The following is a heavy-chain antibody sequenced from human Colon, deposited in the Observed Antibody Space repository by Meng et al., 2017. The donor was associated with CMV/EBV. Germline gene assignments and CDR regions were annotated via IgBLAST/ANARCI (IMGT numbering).Heavy chain of an antibody. Sequence: TIGVTVSWIRQPARKALEWLALISWADTKRFSPSLKTRSTITKDTSKNQVVLTMTNMDPVDTGTYYCAHRPGSCSDGACNIGGEFDFWGQGTLVTVSS. CDR2: ISWADTK. CDR1: TIGVT. CDR3: AHRPGSCSDGACNIGGEFDF. D-gene: IGHD2-15*01. V-gene: IGHV2-5*02. J-gene: IGHJ4*02.